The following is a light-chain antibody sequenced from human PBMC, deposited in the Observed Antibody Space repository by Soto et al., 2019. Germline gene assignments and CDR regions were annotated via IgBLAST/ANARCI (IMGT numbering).Light chain of an antibody. CDR3: TSYAGNSNYV. J-gene: IGLJ1*01. Sequence: QSALTQPPSASGSAGQSVTIYCTGPTNDVGGFNYVSWYQQHPGRVPKLIIYEVDKRPSGVPDRFSGSKSGNTASLTVSGLQADDEADYYCTSYAGNSNYVFGTGTKLTVL. V-gene: IGLV2-8*01. CDR2: EVD. CDR1: TNDVGGFNY.